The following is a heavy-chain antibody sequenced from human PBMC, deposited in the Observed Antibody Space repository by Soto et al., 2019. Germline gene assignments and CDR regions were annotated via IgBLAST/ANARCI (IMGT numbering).Heavy chain of an antibody. Sequence: ASVKVSCKASGYTFTSYGISWVRQAPGQGLEWMGWISAYNGNTNYAQKLQGRVTMTTDTSTSTAYMELRSLRSDDTAVYYCARVRNYYDSSGQGAFDIWGQGTMVTVS. CDR1: GYTFTSYG. CDR2: ISAYNGNT. D-gene: IGHD3-22*01. V-gene: IGHV1-18*01. J-gene: IGHJ3*02. CDR3: ARVRNYYDSSGQGAFDI.